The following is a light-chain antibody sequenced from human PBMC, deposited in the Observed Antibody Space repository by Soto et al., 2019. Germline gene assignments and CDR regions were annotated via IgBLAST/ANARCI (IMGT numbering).Light chain of an antibody. V-gene: IGKV1-39*01. CDR2: AAR. CDR3: QQSHSTPYT. Sequence: DIQLTQSPSSLSPSVGDRITLSCRASQSISRNLNWYQQMPGKAPSLLIYAARDLQSGVPGRFSGSGSGTEFNLTISSLQPEDLATYYCQQSHSTPYTFGRGTKLEI. J-gene: IGKJ2*01. CDR1: QSISRN.